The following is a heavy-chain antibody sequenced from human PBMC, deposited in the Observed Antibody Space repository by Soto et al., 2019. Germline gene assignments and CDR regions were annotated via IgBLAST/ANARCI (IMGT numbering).Heavy chain of an antibody. CDR1: GGTFSSYA. J-gene: IGHJ4*02. CDR3: ARPSIAAAGFDY. Sequence: ASVKVSCKASGGTFSSYAISWVRQAPGQGLEWMGGIIPIFGTANYAQKFQGRVTITADESTSTAYMELSSLRPEDTAVYYCARPSIAAAGFDYWGQGTLVTVSS. D-gene: IGHD6-13*01. V-gene: IGHV1-69*13. CDR2: IIPIFGTA.